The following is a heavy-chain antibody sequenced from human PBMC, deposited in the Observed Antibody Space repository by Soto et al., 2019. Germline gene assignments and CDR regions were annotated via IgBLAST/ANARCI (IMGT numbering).Heavy chain of an antibody. CDR3: ARSWVTGKGGMDV. V-gene: IGHV1-18*01. J-gene: IGHJ6*02. Sequence: QVQLVQSGAEVKKPGASVKVSCKASGYTFTSYGFSWVRQAPGQGLEWMGWINGYIGNTHYAQKFQGRVTMTTDTSTSTAYMELWTLISDDTAVYYCARSWVTGKGGMDVWGQGTTVTVSS. D-gene: IGHD3-16*01. CDR2: INGYIGNT. CDR1: GYTFTSYG.